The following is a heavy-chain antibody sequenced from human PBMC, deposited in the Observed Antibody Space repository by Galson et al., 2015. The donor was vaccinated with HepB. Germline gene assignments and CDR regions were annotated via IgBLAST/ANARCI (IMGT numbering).Heavy chain of an antibody. CDR3: ARTPLLDWNPLLDYYYYYMDV. D-gene: IGHD3/OR15-3a*01. J-gene: IGHJ6*03. CDR2: INAGNGNT. CDR1: GYTFTSYA. Sequence: SVKVSCKASGYTFTSYAMHWVRQAPGQRLEWMGWINAGNGNTKYSQKFQGRVTITRDTSASTAYMELSSLRSEDTAVYYCARTPLLDWNPLLDYYYYYMDVWGKGTTVTVSS. V-gene: IGHV1-3*01.